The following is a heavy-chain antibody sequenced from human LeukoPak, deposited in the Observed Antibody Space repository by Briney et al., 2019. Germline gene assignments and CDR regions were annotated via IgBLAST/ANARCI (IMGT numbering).Heavy chain of an antibody. Sequence: ASVKVSCKASGYTFTSYGISWVRQAPGQGLEWMGWISAYNGNTNYAQKLQGRVTMTTDTSTSTAYMELRSLRSDDTAVYYCARDHIVVVPAAAFDYWGQGTLVTVSS. V-gene: IGHV1-18*01. J-gene: IGHJ4*02. CDR3: ARDHIVVVPAAAFDY. D-gene: IGHD2-2*01. CDR1: GYTFTSYG. CDR2: ISAYNGNT.